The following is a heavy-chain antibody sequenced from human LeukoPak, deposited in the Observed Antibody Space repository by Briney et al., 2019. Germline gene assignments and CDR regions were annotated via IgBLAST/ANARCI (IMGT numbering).Heavy chain of an antibody. V-gene: IGHV4-30-4*01. J-gene: IGHJ4*02. CDR2: IYYSGST. CDR1: AGSISSGDYY. CDR3: ARVVWFGELFLIDY. D-gene: IGHD3-10*01. Sequence: PSETLSLTCTVSAGSISSGDYYWSWIRQPPGKRLQWIGYIYYSGSTYYNPSLKSRVTISVDTSKNQFSLKLSSVTAADTAVYYCARVVWFGELFLIDYWGQGTLVTVSS.